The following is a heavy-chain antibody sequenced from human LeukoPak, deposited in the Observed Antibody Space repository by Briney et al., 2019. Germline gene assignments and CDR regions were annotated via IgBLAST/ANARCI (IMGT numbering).Heavy chain of an antibody. CDR1: GGTFSSYA. CDR2: IIPILGIA. V-gene: IGHV1-69*04. J-gene: IGHJ2*01. D-gene: IGHD3-22*01. Sequence: GASVKVSCKASGGTFSSYAISWVRQAPGQGLEWTGRIIPILGIANYAQKFQGRVTITADKSTSTAYMELSSLRSEDTAVYYCARSPHYYDSRLGRYFDLWGRGTLVTVSS. CDR3: ARSPHYYDSRLGRYFDL.